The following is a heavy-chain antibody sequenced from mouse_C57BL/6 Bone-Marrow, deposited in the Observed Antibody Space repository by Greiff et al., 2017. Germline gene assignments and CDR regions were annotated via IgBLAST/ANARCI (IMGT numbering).Heavy chain of an antibody. V-gene: IGHV8-12*01. D-gene: IGHD1-1*01. J-gene: IGHJ1*03. Sequence: QVTLKVSGPGILQSSQTLSLTCSFSGFSLSTSGMGVSWIRQPSGKGLEWLAHIYWDDDKRYNPSLKSRLTRSKDTSRNQVFLKITSVDTADTATYYGARRRSHYYGSSHGGYFDVWGTGTTVTVSS. CDR2: IYWDDDK. CDR1: GFSLSTSGMG. CDR3: ARRRSHYYGSSHGGYFDV.